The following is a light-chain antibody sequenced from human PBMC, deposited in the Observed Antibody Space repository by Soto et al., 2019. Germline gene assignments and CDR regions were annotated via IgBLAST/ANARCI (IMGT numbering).Light chain of an antibody. Sequence: QSVLTQPASVSGSAGQSIAISCTGSSSDVGIYNYVSWYQQHPGKVPKLIIYEVTSRPSGVSIRFSGPKSGNTASLTISALQPEDEADYYCSSYTTSSSRVFGTGTKGTVL. CDR3: SSYTTSSSRV. CDR2: EVT. V-gene: IGLV2-14*01. J-gene: IGLJ1*01. CDR1: SSDVGIYNY.